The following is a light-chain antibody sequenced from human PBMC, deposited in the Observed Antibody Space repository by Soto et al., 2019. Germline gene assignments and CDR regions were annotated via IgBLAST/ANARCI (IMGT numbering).Light chain of an antibody. V-gene: IGKV1-5*01. CDR1: ERITNR. J-gene: IGKJ4*01. CDR2: AAS. CDR3: QQYKSYPLT. Sequence: DIQMTQSPSSLSASVGDRVTITCRASERITNRLNWYQHRPGKAPRLLIYAASSLESGVPSRFSGSGSGTEFTLTISSVQPDDFATYYCQQYKSYPLTFGGGTKVDIK.